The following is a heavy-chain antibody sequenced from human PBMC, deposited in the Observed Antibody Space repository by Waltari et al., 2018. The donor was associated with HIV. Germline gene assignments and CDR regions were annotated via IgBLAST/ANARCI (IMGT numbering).Heavy chain of an antibody. CDR3: ARAGLRGLIQDFDI. D-gene: IGHD2-21*02. Sequence: QVQLIQPEIEIRKPGTSVRLSCRASGFLLGDHYMHWVRQGPRQTFEWMGIISAGEGDEHSAQKFQDRLTLTRDLFTGSIYMDLMSLKSDDTAVYFCARAGLRGLIQDFDIWGQGTQLIVSS. CDR2: ISAGEGDE. V-gene: IGHV1-46*01. J-gene: IGHJ4*02. CDR1: GFLLGDHY.